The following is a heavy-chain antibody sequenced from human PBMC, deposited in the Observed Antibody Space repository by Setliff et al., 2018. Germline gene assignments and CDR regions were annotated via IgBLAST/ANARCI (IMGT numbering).Heavy chain of an antibody. Sequence: ASVKVSCKASGGSLNGYSVSWVRQAPGQGLEFLGRIILIFGTPNYAQKFQDRVTIGADKSTSTAYMEMSSLNFEDTAVYYCATETVTFGGIIVRGYFDVWGQGTLVTVSS. J-gene: IGHJ4*02. CDR3: ATETVTFGGIIVRGYFDV. V-gene: IGHV1-69*06. D-gene: IGHD3-16*02. CDR2: IILIFGTP. CDR1: GGSLNGYS.